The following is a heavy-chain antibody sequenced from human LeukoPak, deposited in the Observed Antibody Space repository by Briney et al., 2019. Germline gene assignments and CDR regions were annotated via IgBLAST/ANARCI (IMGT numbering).Heavy chain of an antibody. CDR3: ALNAYYAGMTT. D-gene: IGHD3-16*01. V-gene: IGHV3-23*01. Sequence: PGGSLRLSCAASGFTFSSYAMSWVRQAPGKGLEWVSAIVGSGDTTYYVDSVKGRFTISRDNSKNTVYLQMNSLTNDDTAVYYCALNAYYAGMTTWGQGVLVTVSS. J-gene: IGHJ4*02. CDR1: GFTFSSYA. CDR2: IVGSGDTT.